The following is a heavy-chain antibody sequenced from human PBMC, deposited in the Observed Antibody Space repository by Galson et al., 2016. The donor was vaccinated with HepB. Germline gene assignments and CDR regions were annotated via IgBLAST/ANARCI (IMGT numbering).Heavy chain of an antibody. J-gene: IGHJ4*02. CDR1: GYTFISYG. D-gene: IGHD3-3*01. CDR3: ARNAGTYYDFWRPISTSYYFDY. V-gene: IGHV1-18*04. CDR2: ISGNNGTT. Sequence: SCKASGYTFISYGMSWVRQAPGQGLEWMGWISGNNGTTNNAQKLQGRVTMTADTSTSTASMELRRLRSDDTAVYYCARNAGTYYDFWRPISTSYYFDYWGQGTLVTVSS.